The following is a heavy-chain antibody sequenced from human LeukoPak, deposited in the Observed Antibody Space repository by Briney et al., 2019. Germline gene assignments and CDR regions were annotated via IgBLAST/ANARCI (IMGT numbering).Heavy chain of an antibody. D-gene: IGHD3-10*01. CDR3: ARARVLTMVRGVIENWFDP. Sequence: SVKVSCKASGGTFSSYAISWVRQAPGQGLEWMGRIIPILGIANYARKFQGRVTITADKSTSTAYMELSSLRSEDTAVYYCARARVLTMVRGVIENWFDPWGQGTLVTVSS. CDR2: IIPILGIA. V-gene: IGHV1-69*04. J-gene: IGHJ5*02. CDR1: GGTFSSYA.